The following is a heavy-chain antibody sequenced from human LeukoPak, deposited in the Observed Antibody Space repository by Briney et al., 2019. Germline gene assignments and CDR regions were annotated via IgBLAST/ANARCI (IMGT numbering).Heavy chain of an antibody. J-gene: IGHJ4*02. V-gene: IGHV3-9*01. CDR1: GFTFDDYA. CDR2: ISWNSGSI. Sequence: GGSLRLSCAASGFTFDDYAMHWVRQAPGKGLEWVSGISWNSGSIGYADSVKGRFTISRDNAKNSLYLQTNSLRAEDTALYYCAKEGRDDYVWGSYQYYFDYWGQGTLVTVSS. CDR3: AKEGRDDYVWGSYQYYFDY. D-gene: IGHD3-16*02.